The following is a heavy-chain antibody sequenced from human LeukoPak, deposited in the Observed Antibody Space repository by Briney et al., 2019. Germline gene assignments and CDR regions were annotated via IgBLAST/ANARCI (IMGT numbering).Heavy chain of an antibody. CDR3: AKDLDDILTGYFGVGDY. V-gene: IGHV3-23*01. CDR2: ISGSGGST. D-gene: IGHD3-9*01. J-gene: IGHJ4*02. CDR1: GFTFSSYG. Sequence: GGSLRLSCAASGFTFSSYGMSWVRQAPGKGLEWVSAISGSGGSTYYADSVKGRFTISRDNSKNTLYLQMNSLRAEDTAVYYCAKDLDDILTGYFGVGDYWGQGTLVTVSS.